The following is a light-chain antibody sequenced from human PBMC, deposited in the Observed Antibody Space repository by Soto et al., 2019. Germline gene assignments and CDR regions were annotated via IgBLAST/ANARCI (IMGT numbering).Light chain of an antibody. J-gene: IGKJ1*01. Sequence: DIQLTQSPSFLSASVGDRVTMTCRASQGISTYLAWYQQKPGKAPKLLIYAASTLQSGVPSRFSGSGSGTEFDLAISSLKPEDFATYYCKQLMTYPQTFGQGTKVDIK. V-gene: IGKV1-9*01. CDR2: AAS. CDR3: KQLMTYPQT. CDR1: QGISTY.